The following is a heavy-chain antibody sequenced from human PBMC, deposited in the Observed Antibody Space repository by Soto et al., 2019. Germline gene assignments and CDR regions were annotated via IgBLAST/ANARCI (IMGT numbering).Heavy chain of an antibody. D-gene: IGHD3-10*01. CDR3: ARDRVLQNWFDP. CDR2: INPSGGST. CDR1: GYTFTSYY. Sequence: GASVKVSCKASGYTFTSYYMHWVRQAPGQGLEWMGIINPSGGSTSYAQKFQGRVTMTRDTSTSTVYMELSSLGSEDTAVYYCARDRVLQNWFDPWGQGTLVTVSS. V-gene: IGHV1-46*01. J-gene: IGHJ5*02.